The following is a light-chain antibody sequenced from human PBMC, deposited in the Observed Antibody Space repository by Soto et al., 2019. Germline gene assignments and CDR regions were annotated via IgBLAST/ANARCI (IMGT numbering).Light chain of an antibody. CDR3: QQYAFSPRT. V-gene: IGKV3-20*01. J-gene: IGKJ2*01. CDR1: QSVSNNY. CDR2: EAS. Sequence: EIVLTQSPGTLSLSPGERGTLSCRASQSVSNNYLAWFQQKPGQAPRLLIYEASTRATGIPDRFSGSGSGTDFTLTISRLESEEFAVYYCQQYAFSPRTFGQGTKLEIK.